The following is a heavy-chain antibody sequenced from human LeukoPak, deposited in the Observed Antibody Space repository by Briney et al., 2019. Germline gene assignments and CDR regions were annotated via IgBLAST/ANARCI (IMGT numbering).Heavy chain of an antibody. V-gene: IGHV4-39*01. Sequence: SETLSLTCTVSGGSISSSSYYWGWISQPPGKGLEWIGSIYYSGSTNYNPSLKSRVTISVDTSKNQFSLKLSSVTAADTAVYYCARSIVVVVAATRWFDPWGQGTLVTVSS. J-gene: IGHJ5*02. D-gene: IGHD2-15*01. CDR3: ARSIVVVVAATRWFDP. CDR1: GGSISSSSYY. CDR2: IYYSGST.